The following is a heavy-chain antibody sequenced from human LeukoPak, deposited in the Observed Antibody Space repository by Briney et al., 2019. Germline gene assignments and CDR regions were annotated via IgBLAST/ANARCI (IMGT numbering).Heavy chain of an antibody. J-gene: IGHJ4*02. V-gene: IGHV1-69*13. CDR2: IIPIFGTA. CDR3: ARDGRGYCSSTSCLQYYFDY. D-gene: IGHD2-2*01. Sequence: SVKVSCKASGGTFSSYAISWVRQAPGQGLEWMGGIIPIFGTANYAQKFQGRVTITADESTSTAYMELSSLRSEDTAVYYCARDGRGYCSSTSCLQYYFDYWGQGTLVTVSS. CDR1: GGTFSSYA.